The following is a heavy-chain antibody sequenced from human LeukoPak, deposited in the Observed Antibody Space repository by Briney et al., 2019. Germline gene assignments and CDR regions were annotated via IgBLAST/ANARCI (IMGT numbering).Heavy chain of an antibody. Sequence: GGSLSLSCAASGFTFDDYAMHWVRQAPGKGLEWVSGISWNSGSIGYADSVKGRFTISRDNAKNSLYLQMNSLSVEDTALYYCARETEYCGGDCYLTDYWGQGTLVTVSS. CDR1: GFTFDDYA. J-gene: IGHJ4*02. CDR3: ARETEYCGGDCYLTDY. CDR2: ISWNSGSI. D-gene: IGHD2-21*01. V-gene: IGHV3-9*01.